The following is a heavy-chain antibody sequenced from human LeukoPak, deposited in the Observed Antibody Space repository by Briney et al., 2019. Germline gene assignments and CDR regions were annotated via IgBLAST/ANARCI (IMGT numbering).Heavy chain of an antibody. CDR1: GYSFTSYW. V-gene: IGHV5-51*01. CDR2: IYPGDSDT. J-gene: IGHJ6*02. D-gene: IGHD4-17*01. Sequence: GESLKISCKGSGYSFTSYWIGWVRQMRGQGLAWMGIIYPGDSDTRYSPSFQGQVTISADKSISTAYLQWSSLKASDTAMYYCARVGEVGIDYGDYVGAYGMDVWGQGTTVTASS. CDR3: ARVGEVGIDYGDYVGAYGMDV.